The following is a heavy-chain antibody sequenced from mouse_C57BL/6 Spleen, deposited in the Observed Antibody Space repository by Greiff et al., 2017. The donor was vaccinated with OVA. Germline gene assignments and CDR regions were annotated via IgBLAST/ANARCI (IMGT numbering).Heavy chain of an antibody. Sequence: EVMLVESGGGLVKPGGSLKLSCAASGFTFSDYGMHWVRQAPEKGLEWVAYISSGSSTIYYADTVKGRFTISRDNAKNTLFLQMTSLRSEDTAMYYCARLIQNAMDYWGQGTSVTVSS. J-gene: IGHJ4*01. CDR3: ARLIQNAMDY. CDR1: GFTFSDYG. CDR2: ISSGSSTI. D-gene: IGHD1-1*01. V-gene: IGHV5-17*01.